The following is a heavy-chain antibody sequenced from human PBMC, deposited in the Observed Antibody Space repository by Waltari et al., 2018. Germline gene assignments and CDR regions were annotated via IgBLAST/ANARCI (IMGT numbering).Heavy chain of an antibody. Sequence: EVQLLESGGGLVQPGGSLRLSCAASGFTFSSYAMSWVRQAPGKGLEWVSAISGSGGSTYYADSVKGRFTISRDNSKNTLYLQMNSLRAEDTAVYYCAKEASIYYYDSSGYHYYFDYWGQGTLVTVSS. CDR2: ISGSGGST. D-gene: IGHD3-22*01. J-gene: IGHJ4*02. CDR1: GFTFSSYA. CDR3: AKEASIYYYDSSGYHYYFDY. V-gene: IGHV3-23*01.